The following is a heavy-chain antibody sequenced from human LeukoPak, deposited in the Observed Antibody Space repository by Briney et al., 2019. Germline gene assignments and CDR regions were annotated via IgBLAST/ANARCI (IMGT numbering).Heavy chain of an antibody. CDR1: GGSISSYY. Sequence: SETLSLTCTVSGGSISSYYWSWIRQPPGKGLEWIGYIYYSGSTNYNPSLKSRVTISVDTSKNQFSLKLSSVTAADTAVYYCARIHCSSTSCYVRYFDYWGQGTLVTVSS. D-gene: IGHD2-2*01. V-gene: IGHV4-59*01. CDR3: ARIHCSSTSCYVRYFDY. CDR2: IYYSGST. J-gene: IGHJ4*02.